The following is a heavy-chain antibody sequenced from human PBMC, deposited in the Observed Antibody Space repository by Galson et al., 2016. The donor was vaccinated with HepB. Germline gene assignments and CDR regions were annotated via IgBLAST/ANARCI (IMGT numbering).Heavy chain of an antibody. CDR3: ARDVGGGYCRGGSCPLYYFDY. D-gene: IGHD2-15*01. Sequence: SLRLSCAASGFTFADHYMTWIRQAPGKGLEWLSYISSRGTSIYFPDSVKGRFTISRDNAENSLYLQMNSLRAEDTAVYYCARDVGGGYCRGGSCPLYYFDYWGQGTLVTVSS. CDR1: GFTFADHY. V-gene: IGHV3-11*01. CDR2: ISSRGTSI. J-gene: IGHJ4*02.